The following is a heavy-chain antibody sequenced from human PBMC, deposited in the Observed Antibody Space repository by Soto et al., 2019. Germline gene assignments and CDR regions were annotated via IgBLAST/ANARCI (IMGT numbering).Heavy chain of an antibody. Sequence: GGSLRLSCAASGFTCSSYDMSWVRQAPGKGLEWVSTILVGGSTHYPDSVKGRFTISRDNSKNTLSLQMSSLTADDTAIYYCVREGRGSFDFWGPGTMVTVSS. CDR3: VREGRGSFDF. V-gene: IGHV3-23*01. D-gene: IGHD5-12*01. J-gene: IGHJ3*01. CDR2: ILVGGST. CDR1: GFTCSSYD.